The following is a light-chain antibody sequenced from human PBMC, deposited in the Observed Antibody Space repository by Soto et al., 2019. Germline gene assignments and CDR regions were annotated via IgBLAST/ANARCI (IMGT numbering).Light chain of an antibody. CDR2: KAS. CDR1: QSIGTW. CDR3: QQYNSYPWT. Sequence: DIQMTQSPSTLSASAGDRVTITCRASQSIGTWSAWYQQKPGKAPKLLIYKASSLDNGVPSRFSGSGSGTEFTLTISSLQPDDFATYYCQQYNSYPWTFGQGTKVEMK. V-gene: IGKV1-5*03. J-gene: IGKJ1*01.